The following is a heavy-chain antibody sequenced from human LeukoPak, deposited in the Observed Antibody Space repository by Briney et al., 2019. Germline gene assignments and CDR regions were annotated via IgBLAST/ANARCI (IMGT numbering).Heavy chain of an antibody. CDR2: INHSGST. V-gene: IGHV4-34*01. Sequence: SSETLSLTCGVYGGSFSGYYWSWIRQPPGKGLEWIGEINHSGSTNYNPSLKSRVTISVDTSKNQFSLKLSSVTAADTAVYYCARGGYSYGYDYWGQGTLVTVSS. J-gene: IGHJ4*02. CDR1: GGSFSGYY. CDR3: ARGGYSYGYDY. D-gene: IGHD5-18*01.